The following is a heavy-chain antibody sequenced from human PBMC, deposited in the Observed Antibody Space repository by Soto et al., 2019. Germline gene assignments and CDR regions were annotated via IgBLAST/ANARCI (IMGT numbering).Heavy chain of an antibody. J-gene: IGHJ6*02. D-gene: IGHD2-15*01. CDR2: ISAYNGNT. CDR1: GYTFTSYG. Sequence: ASVKVSCKVSGYTFTSYGISWVRQAPGQGLEWMGWISAYNGNTNYAQKLQGRVTMTTDTSTSTAYMELRSLRSDDTAVYYCAXGFRVVVAATDYYGMDVWGQGTTVTVSS. CDR3: AXGFRVVVAATDYYGMDV. V-gene: IGHV1-18*04.